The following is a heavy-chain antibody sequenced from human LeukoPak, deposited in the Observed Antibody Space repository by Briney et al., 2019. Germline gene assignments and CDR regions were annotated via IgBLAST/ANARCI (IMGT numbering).Heavy chain of an antibody. CDR3: ARDQKELRFLEWFDPPYYYYYMDV. V-gene: IGHV1-2*02. CDR1: GYTFTGYY. Sequence: VASVKVSCKASGYTFTGYYMHWVRQAPGQGLEWMGWINPNSGGTNYAQKFQGRVTMTRDTSISTAYMELSRLRSDDTAVYYCARDQKELRFLEWFDPPYYYYYMDVWGKGTTVTVSS. J-gene: IGHJ6*03. CDR2: INPNSGGT. D-gene: IGHD3-3*01.